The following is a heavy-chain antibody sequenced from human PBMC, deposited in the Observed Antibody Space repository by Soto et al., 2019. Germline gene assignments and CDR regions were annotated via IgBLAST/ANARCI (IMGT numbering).Heavy chain of an antibody. CDR3: ARVSYSNSFEGGGMDV. D-gene: IGHD4-4*01. V-gene: IGHV1-18*01. Sequence: QVQLVQSGAEVKKPGASVKVSCKASGYTFTSYGISWVRQAPGQGLEWMGWISAYNGNTNYAQKLQGRVTMTTDTSTCTAYMELRSLRSDDTAVYYCARVSYSNSFEGGGMDVWGQGTTVTVSS. CDR2: ISAYNGNT. CDR1: GYTFTSYG. J-gene: IGHJ6*02.